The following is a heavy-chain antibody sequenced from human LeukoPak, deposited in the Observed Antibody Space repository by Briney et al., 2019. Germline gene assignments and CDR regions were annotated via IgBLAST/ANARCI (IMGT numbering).Heavy chain of an antibody. Sequence: SETLSLTCAVSGGSISSSIWWSWVRQPPGKGLEWIGEIYHSGSTNYNPSLKSRVTISVDRSKNQFSLKLSSVTAADTAVYYCAGSAEMATINYWGQGTLVTVS. CDR2: IYHSGST. CDR3: AGSAEMATINY. J-gene: IGHJ4*02. V-gene: IGHV4-4*02. CDR1: GGSISSSIW. D-gene: IGHD5-24*01.